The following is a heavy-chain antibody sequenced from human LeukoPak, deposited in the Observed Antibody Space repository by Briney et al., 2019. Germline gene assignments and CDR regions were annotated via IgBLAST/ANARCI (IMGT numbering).Heavy chain of an antibody. D-gene: IGHD7-27*01. CDR1: RFIFNSYG. Sequence: SGGSLRLSCAASRFIFNSYGMSWVRQAPGKGLEWVSALSGSGDTTYYADSVKGRFTISRDNSKNTLYLQMNSLRVEDTAIYYCAKDRSWGLDYWGQGTLVTVSS. CDR3: AKDRSWGLDY. V-gene: IGHV3-23*01. J-gene: IGHJ4*02. CDR2: LSGSGDTT.